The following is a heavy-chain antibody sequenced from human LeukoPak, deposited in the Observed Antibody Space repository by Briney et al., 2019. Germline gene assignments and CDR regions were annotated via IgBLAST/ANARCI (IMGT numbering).Heavy chain of an antibody. CDR2: VYYSGST. Sequence: SETLSLTCTVSGGSISSYYWSWIRQPPGKGLEWIGYVYYSGSTNYSPSLKSRVTISVDTSKNQFSLKLSSVTAADTAVYYCARHQSGGDYALDYWGQGTLVTVSS. CDR3: ARHQSGGDYALDY. J-gene: IGHJ4*02. D-gene: IGHD4-17*01. V-gene: IGHV4-59*08. CDR1: GGSISSYY.